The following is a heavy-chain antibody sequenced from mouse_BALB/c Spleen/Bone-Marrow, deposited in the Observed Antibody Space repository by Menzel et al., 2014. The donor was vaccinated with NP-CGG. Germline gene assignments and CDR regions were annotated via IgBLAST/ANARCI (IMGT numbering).Heavy chain of an antibody. CDR1: GYSFTSHW. V-gene: IGHV1-55*01. D-gene: IGHD4-1*02. CDR3: AQLGQGY. CDR2: IYPGSVIT. Sequence: QVQLKESGAELVKPGTSVKMSCKASGYSFTSHWMHWVKQRPGQGLEWIGDIYPGSVITSYNEKFKSKATLTVDPSSSTAYMQLSSLTSEDSAVYYCAQLGQGYWGQGTTLTVSS. J-gene: IGHJ2*01.